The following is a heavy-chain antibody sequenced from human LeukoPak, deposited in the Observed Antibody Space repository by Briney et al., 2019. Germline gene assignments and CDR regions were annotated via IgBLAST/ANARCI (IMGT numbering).Heavy chain of an antibody. V-gene: IGHV3-21*01. D-gene: IGHD3-22*01. J-gene: IGHJ3*02. CDR1: GFTFSSYS. Sequence: GGSLRLSCAASGFTFSSYSMNWVRQAPGKGLEWVSSISSSSSSYIYYADSVKGRFTISRDNAKNSLYLQMNSLRAEDTAVYYCARDYDSSAGDAFDIWGRGTMVTVSS. CDR3: ARDYDSSAGDAFDI. CDR2: ISSSSSSYI.